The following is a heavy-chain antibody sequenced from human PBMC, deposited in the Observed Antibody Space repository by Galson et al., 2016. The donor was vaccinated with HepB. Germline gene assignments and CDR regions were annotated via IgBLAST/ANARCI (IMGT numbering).Heavy chain of an antibody. J-gene: IGHJ4*02. Sequence: PALVKPTQTVTLTCTFSGFSLNTRGMCVSWIRQPPGKALEWLALIDWEDDKYFSTSLKTRPTISKDTSKNQVALTVANMDPVDTATYYCARTQTSVTTSYYFDNWGQGTLVTVSS. CDR3: ARTQTSVTTSYYFDN. CDR2: IDWEDDK. D-gene: IGHD4-17*01. V-gene: IGHV2-70*01. CDR1: GFSLNTRGMC.